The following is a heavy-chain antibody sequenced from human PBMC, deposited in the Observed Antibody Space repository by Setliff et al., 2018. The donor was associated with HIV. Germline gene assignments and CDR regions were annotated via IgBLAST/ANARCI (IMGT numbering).Heavy chain of an antibody. CDR1: GASISSYY. CDR3: ARTTSDFFERSGYYEGAFDI. D-gene: IGHD3-22*01. J-gene: IGHJ3*02. CDR2: IYSNGGT. V-gene: IGHV4-59*08. Sequence: SETLSLTCSVSGASISSYYWSWIRQPPGKGLEYIGYIYSNGGTNYNPSHKSRVTISVDRPKNELSLKLTSATAADTAVYYCARTTSDFFERSGYYEGAFDIWGQGTMVTVSS.